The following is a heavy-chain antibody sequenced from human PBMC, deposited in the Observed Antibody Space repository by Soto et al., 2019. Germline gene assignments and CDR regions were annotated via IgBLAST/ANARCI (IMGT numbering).Heavy chain of an antibody. Sequence: SCAASGGTFSSHAISWVRQAPGQGLEWMGGIIPIFGTANYAQKCQGRVTITADESTSTAYMELSSLRSEDTAVYYCAIGALIAAAGRHAFDIWGQGTMVTVSS. D-gene: IGHD6-13*01. V-gene: IGHV1-69*01. CDR2: IIPIFGTA. CDR1: GGTFSSHA. J-gene: IGHJ3*02. CDR3: AIGALIAAAGRHAFDI.